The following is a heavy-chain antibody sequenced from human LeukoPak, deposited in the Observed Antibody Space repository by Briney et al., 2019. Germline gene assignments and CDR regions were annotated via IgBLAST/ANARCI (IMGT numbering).Heavy chain of an antibody. Sequence: GGSLRLSCAASGFTFSSYGMHWVRQAPGKGLEWVAVISYDGSNKYYADSVKGRFTISRDNSKNTLYLQMNSLRAEDTAAYYCAKSTKSGTTPLLDYWGQGTLVTVSS. J-gene: IGHJ4*02. CDR2: ISYDGSNK. CDR3: AKSTKSGTTPLLDY. CDR1: GFTFSSYG. D-gene: IGHD1-26*01. V-gene: IGHV3-30*18.